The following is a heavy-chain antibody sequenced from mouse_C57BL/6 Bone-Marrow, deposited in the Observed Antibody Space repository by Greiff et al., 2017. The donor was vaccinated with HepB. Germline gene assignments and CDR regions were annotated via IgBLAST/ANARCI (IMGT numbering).Heavy chain of an antibody. J-gene: IGHJ2*01. CDR2: GQGLEWIG. CDR1: YTFSRRVH. CDR3: SEDSAVYYCASHWDFDY. Sequence: VQLQASGPELARPWASVKISCQAFYTFSRRVHFAFRDTNYWWQWVKQRPGQGLEWIGAIYPGNGDTSYNQKLKGRATLTVDKSSSTLYMQLRSLTSEDSAVYYCASHWDFDYWGQGTTLTDSS. D-gene: IGHD4-1*01. V-gene: IGHV1-87*01.